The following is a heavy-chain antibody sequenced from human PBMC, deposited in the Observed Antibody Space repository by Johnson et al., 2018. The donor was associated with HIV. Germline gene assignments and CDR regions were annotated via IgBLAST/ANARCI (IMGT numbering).Heavy chain of an antibody. CDR3: ARETCTDCYSSDAFDI. CDR2: IKQDGSEK. Sequence: EVQLVESGGGLVQPGGSLRLSYAASRFTFSSYWMHWVRQAPGKGLEWVGNIKQDGSEKYYVDSVKGRFTISRDNAENSLYLQMNSLRAEDTAVYYCARETCTDCYSSDAFDIWGQGTMVTVSS. CDR1: RFTFSSYW. V-gene: IGHV3-7*01. D-gene: IGHD2-15*01. J-gene: IGHJ3*02.